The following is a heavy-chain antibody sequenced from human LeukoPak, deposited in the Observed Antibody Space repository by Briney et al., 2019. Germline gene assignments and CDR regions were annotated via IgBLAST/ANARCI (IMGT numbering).Heavy chain of an antibody. CDR1: GFTFSSYG. V-gene: IGHV3-30*18. D-gene: IGHD5-18*01. Sequence: PGGSLRLSCAASGFTFSSYGMHWVRQAPGKGLEWVAVISYDGSNKYYADSVKGRFTISRDNSKNTLYLQMNSLRAEDTAVYYCAKARMRYSYDYYFDYWGQGTLVTVSS. CDR3: AKARMRYSYDYYFDY. CDR2: ISYDGSNK. J-gene: IGHJ4*02.